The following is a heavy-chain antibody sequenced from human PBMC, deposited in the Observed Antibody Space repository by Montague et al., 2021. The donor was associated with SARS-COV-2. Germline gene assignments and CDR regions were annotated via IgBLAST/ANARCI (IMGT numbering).Heavy chain of an antibody. J-gene: IGHJ6*02. CDR3: ARDQGYNWNYYYYYSMDV. V-gene: IGHV4-39*07. Sequence: SETLSLTCTVSGGSISSRSYYWGWIRQPPGKGLEWIGSIYYSGSTYYNPSLKSRVTISVDTSKNQFSLKLSSVTAADTAVYYCARDQGYNWNYYYYYSMDVWGQGTTVTVSS. CDR2: IYYSGST. CDR1: GGSISSRSYY. D-gene: IGHD1-20*01.